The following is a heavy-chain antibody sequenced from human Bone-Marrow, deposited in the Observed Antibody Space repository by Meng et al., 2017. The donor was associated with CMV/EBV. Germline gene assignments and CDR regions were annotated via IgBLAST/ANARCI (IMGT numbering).Heavy chain of an antibody. CDR1: GGSISSYY. Sequence: LESLSLTCNVSGGSISSYYWTWIRQPPGKALEWIGYIYSSGRTNYNPSLKSRVTMSVATSKNQFSLRLISVTAADTAVYYCAIARDYTEGIDYWGQGTLVTVSS. CDR3: AIARDYTEGIDY. CDR2: IYSSGRT. D-gene: IGHD4-11*01. V-gene: IGHV4-59*01. J-gene: IGHJ4*02.